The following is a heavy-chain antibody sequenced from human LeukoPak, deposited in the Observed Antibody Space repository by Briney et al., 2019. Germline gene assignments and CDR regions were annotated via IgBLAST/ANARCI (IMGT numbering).Heavy chain of an antibody. D-gene: IGHD4-17*01. J-gene: IGHJ6*04. V-gene: IGHV3-7*03. CDR3: ARKDGDYGYYYYYGMDV. CDR2: IKQDGSEK. Sequence: GGSLGLSCTASRFTFSSYWMSWVRQAPGKGLEWVANIKQDGSEKYYVDSVKGRFTISRDNAKNSLYLQMNSLRAEDTAVYYCARKDGDYGYYYYYGMDVWGKGTTVTVSS. CDR1: RFTFSSYW.